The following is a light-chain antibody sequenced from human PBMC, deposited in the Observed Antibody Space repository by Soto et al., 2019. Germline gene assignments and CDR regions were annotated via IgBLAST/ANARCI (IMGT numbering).Light chain of an antibody. V-gene: IGKV3-15*01. Sequence: ITQFPYTLSLSPVDLSTLSFMASQGVRSDLAWYRQKPGQSPRLLIYGTSIRAAETPARFSGSGSETEFTLTISSLQSEDFAVYYCQQYNRWPLTFGGGTKVDI. CDR2: GTS. CDR1: QGVRSD. J-gene: IGKJ4*01. CDR3: QQYNRWPLT.